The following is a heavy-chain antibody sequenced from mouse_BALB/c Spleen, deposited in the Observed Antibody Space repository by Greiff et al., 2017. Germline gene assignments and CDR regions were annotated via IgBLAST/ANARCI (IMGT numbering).Heavy chain of an antibody. CDR1: GFSLTSYG. CDR2: IWAGGST. V-gene: IGHV2-9*02. J-gene: IGHJ2*01. CDR3: ARERSITTVVAGDYFDY. Sequence: QVQLKESGPGLVAPSQSLSITCTVSGFSLTSYGVHWVRQPPGKGLEWLGVIWAGGSTNYNSALMSRLSISKDNSKSQVFLKMNSLQTDDTAMYYCARERSITTVVAGDYFDYWGQGTTLTVSS. D-gene: IGHD1-1*01.